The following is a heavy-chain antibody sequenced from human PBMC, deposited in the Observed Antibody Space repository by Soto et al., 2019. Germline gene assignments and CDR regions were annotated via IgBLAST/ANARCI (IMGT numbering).Heavy chain of an antibody. Sequence: SETLSLTCTVSGGSISSYYWSWIRQPPGKGLEWIGHIYYSGSTNYNPSLKSRVTISVDTSKNQFSLKLSSVTAADTAVYYCARDWRIAARPGWFDPWGQGTLVTVSS. CDR3: ARDWRIAARPGWFDP. CDR1: GGSISSYY. CDR2: IYYSGST. V-gene: IGHV4-59*01. D-gene: IGHD6-6*01. J-gene: IGHJ5*02.